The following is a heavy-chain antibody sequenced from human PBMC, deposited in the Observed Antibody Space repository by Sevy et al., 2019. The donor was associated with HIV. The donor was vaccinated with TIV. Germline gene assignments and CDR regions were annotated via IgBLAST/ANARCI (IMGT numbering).Heavy chain of an antibody. Sequence: GGSLRLSCAASGFIFSSYSMNWVRQAPGKGLEWISYISTGSTTIYYADSVKGRFTVSRDNARSSLFLQMNSLRDEDTAVYYCAIDPRDEGDYWGQGTLVTVSS. CDR2: ISTGSTTI. CDR3: AIDPRDEGDY. V-gene: IGHV3-48*02. CDR1: GFIFSSYS. J-gene: IGHJ4*02.